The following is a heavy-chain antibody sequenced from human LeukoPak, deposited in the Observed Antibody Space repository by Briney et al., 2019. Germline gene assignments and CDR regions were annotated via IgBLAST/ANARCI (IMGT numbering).Heavy chain of an antibody. CDR1: GFTFTNNW. J-gene: IGHJ5*02. V-gene: IGHV3-7*01. D-gene: IGHD5-24*01. CDR2: INEDGSDK. CDR3: ARDRGWIDA. Sequence: PGGSLRLSCAASGFTFTNNWMTWFRHAPGKGMKWVGKINEDGSDKNSVDSVAGRFNISRDNDKNSVYLQMNNLRVEETAVYYCARDRGWIDAWGQGTLVTVSS.